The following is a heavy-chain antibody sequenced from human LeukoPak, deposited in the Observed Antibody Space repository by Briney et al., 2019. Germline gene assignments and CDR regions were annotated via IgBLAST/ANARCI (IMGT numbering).Heavy chain of an antibody. V-gene: IGHV3-7*01. J-gene: IGHJ6*03. CDR3: ARARFETTVTALIRKKNYYYYYTDV. CDR1: GFTFSNYW. D-gene: IGHD4-17*01. Sequence: GGSLRLSCGASGFTFSNYWMSWVRQAPGKGLEWVASITQDGSEEYYVYAVKGRFTISRDNATNSLYLQMNSLRVEDTAVYYCARARFETTVTALIRKKNYYYYYTDVWGKGTTVTVSS. CDR2: ITQDGSEE.